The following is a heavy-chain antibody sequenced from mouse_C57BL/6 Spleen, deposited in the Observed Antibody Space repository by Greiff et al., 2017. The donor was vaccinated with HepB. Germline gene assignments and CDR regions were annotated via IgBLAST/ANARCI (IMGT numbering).Heavy chain of an antibody. CDR2: ILPGSGST. Sequence: QVQLKQSGAELMKPGASVKLSCKATGYTFTGYWIEWVKQRPGHGLEWIGEILPGSGSTNYNEKFKGKATFTADISSNTAYMQLSSLTTEDSAIYYCASYSNYRSGFAYWGQGTLVTVSA. V-gene: IGHV1-9*01. CDR1: GYTFTGYW. D-gene: IGHD2-5*01. CDR3: ASYSNYRSGFAY. J-gene: IGHJ3*01.